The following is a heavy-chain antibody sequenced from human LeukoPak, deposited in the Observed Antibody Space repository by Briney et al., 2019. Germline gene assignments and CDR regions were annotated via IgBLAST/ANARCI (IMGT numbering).Heavy chain of an antibody. D-gene: IGHD5-18*01. CDR1: GFTFSSYA. CDR3: AKSPKLGYSYGLDY. CDR2: ISGSGGST. Sequence: GRSLRLSCAASGFTFSSYAMSWVRQAPGKGLEWVSAISGSGGSTYYADSVKGRFTISRDNSKNTLYLQMNSLRAEDTAVYYCAKSPKLGYSYGLDYWGRGTLVTVSS. J-gene: IGHJ4*02. V-gene: IGHV3-23*01.